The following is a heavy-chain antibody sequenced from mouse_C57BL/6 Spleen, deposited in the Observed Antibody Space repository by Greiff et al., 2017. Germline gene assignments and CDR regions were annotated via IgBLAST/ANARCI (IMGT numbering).Heavy chain of an antibody. Sequence: VQRVESGAELVKPGASVKMSCKASGYTFTTSPIEWMKQNHGKSLEWIGNFHPYNDDTKYNEKFKGKATLTVEKSSSTVYLELSRLTSDDSAVYYCARNYGYYAMDYWGQGTSVTVSS. J-gene: IGHJ4*01. CDR1: GYTFTTSP. D-gene: IGHD1-1*01. CDR3: ARNYGYYAMDY. CDR2: FHPYNDDT. V-gene: IGHV1-47*01.